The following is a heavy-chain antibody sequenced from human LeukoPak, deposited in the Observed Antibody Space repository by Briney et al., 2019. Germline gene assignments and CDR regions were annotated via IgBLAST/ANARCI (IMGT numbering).Heavy chain of an antibody. Sequence: PSETLSLTCAVYGGSFSGYYWSWIRQPPGKGLEWIGEINHSGGTSYNPSLKSRVTISVDTSKIQFSLNVRSVTVADTAVYYCATGGGSVAATAFDYWGQGALVTVSS. D-gene: IGHD6-19*01. V-gene: IGHV4-34*01. CDR1: GGSFSGYY. CDR3: ATGGGSVAATAFDY. CDR2: INHSGGT. J-gene: IGHJ4*02.